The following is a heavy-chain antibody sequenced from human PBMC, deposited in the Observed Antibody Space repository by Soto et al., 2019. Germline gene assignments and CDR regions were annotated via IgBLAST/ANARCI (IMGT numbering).Heavy chain of an antibody. J-gene: IGHJ5*02. V-gene: IGHV4-4*07. Sequence: SETLSLTCTVSGGSISSYQWSWIRQTGGKGLEWIGRIDASGSTNYNPSLKSRVIMSVDTSKNQFSLKVMSVTAADTAVYYCARDLHYAFWSERDKYFDTWGQGTLVTVSS. CDR2: IDASGST. CDR1: GGSISSYQ. CDR3: ARDLHYAFWSERDKYFDT. D-gene: IGHD3-3*01.